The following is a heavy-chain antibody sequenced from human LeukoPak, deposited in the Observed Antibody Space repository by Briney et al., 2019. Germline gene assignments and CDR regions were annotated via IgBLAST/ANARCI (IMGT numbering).Heavy chain of an antibody. Sequence: PGGSLRLSCAASGFTFSDYYMSWIRQAPGKGLEWVSYISSSGSTIYYADSVKGRFTISRDNAKNSLYLQMNSLRAEDTAVYYCAKEDIVVVVAATPDYWGQGTLVTVSS. CDR1: GFTFSDYY. D-gene: IGHD2-15*01. V-gene: IGHV3-11*01. J-gene: IGHJ4*02. CDR3: AKEDIVVVVAATPDY. CDR2: ISSSGSTI.